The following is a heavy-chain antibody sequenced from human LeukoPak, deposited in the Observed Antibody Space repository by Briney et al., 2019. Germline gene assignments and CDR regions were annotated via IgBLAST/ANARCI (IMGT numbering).Heavy chain of an antibody. CDR3: ARGSSSSGYYYYFDY. V-gene: IGHV3-7*01. CDR2: IKQDGSEK. CDR1: GFTFSSYW. Sequence: PGGSLRLSCAASGFTFSSYWMSWVRQAPGKGREWVANIKQDGSEKYYVDSVKGRFTISRDNAKSSLYLQMNSLRAEDTAVYYCARGSSSSGYYYYFDYWGQGTLVTVSS. J-gene: IGHJ4*02. D-gene: IGHD3-22*01.